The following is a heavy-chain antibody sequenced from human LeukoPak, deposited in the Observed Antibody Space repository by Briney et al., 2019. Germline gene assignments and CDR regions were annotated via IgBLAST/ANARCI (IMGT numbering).Heavy chain of an antibody. CDR3: AKGYYDTSGYYTPTSGHFDY. V-gene: IGHV3-9*01. D-gene: IGHD3-22*01. CDR2: ISWNSGSI. J-gene: IGHJ4*02. CDR1: GFTFDDYA. Sequence: GGSLRLSCAASGFTFDDYAMHWVRQAPGKALEWVSGISWNSGSIGYADSVKGRFTISRDNAKNSLYLQMNSLRAEDTALYYCAKGYYDTSGYYTPTSGHFDYWGQGTLVTVSS.